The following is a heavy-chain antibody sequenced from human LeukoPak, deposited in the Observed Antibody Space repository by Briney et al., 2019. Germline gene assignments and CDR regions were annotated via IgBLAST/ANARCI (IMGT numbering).Heavy chain of an antibody. CDR2: ISSSGSTI. CDR1: GFTSSDYY. V-gene: IGHV3-11*01. J-gene: IGHJ5*02. Sequence: PGGSLRLSCAASGFTSSDYYMSWIRQAPGKGLEWVSYISSSGSTIYYADSVKGRFTISRDNAKNSLYLQMNSLRAEDTAVYYCARDPCSVSCLSAHWFDPWGQGTLVTVSS. D-gene: IGHD2-2*01. CDR3: ARDPCSVSCLSAHWFDP.